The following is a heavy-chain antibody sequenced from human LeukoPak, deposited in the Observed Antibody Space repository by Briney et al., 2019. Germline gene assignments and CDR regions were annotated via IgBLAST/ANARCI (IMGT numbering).Heavy chain of an antibody. V-gene: IGHV3-7*01. CDR1: GSTFRNYW. CDR3: ARAHYSSFDY. CDR2: IKEDGSEK. D-gene: IGHD6-13*01. J-gene: IGHJ4*02. Sequence: GGSLRLSCAASGSTFRNYWMSWVRQAPGKGLEWVANIKEDGSEKHYVDSVKGRFTISRDNAKNSLYLQSLYLQMNSLRVEDTAVYYCARAHYSSFDYWGQGTLVTVSS.